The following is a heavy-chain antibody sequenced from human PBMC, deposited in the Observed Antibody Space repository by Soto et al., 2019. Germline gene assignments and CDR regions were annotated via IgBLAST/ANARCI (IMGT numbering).Heavy chain of an antibody. Sequence: ASVKLYCKASGYTFTSYAMHWVRQAPGQRLEWMGWINAGNGNTKYSQKFQGRVTITRDTSASTAYMELSSLRSEDTAVYYCAARSGDFWSGPNYWGQGTLVTVSS. CDR3: AARSGDFWSGPNY. CDR2: INAGNGNT. D-gene: IGHD3-3*01. V-gene: IGHV1-3*01. CDR1: GYTFTSYA. J-gene: IGHJ4*02.